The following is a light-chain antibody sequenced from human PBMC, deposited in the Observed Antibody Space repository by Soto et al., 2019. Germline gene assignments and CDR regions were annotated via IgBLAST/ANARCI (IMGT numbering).Light chain of an antibody. CDR2: GNS. CDR1: SSNIGAGYD. CDR3: RSYDSSLSGVV. J-gene: IGLJ2*01. Sequence: QLVLTQPPSVSGAPGQRVTISCTGSSSNIGAGYDVHWYQQLPGTAPKLLIYGNSNRPSGVPDRFSGSKSGTSASLAITGLQAADEADYYCRSYDSSLSGVVFGGGTKLTVL. V-gene: IGLV1-40*01.